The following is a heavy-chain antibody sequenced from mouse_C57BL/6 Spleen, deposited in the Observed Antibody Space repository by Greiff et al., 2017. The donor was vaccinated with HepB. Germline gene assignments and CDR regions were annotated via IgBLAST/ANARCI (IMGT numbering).Heavy chain of an antibody. CDR3: TANWEGDY. Sequence: VQLQQSGAELVRPGASVKLSCTASGFNIKDDYMHWVKQRPEQGLEWIGWIDPENGDTEYASKFQGKATITSDTSSNTAYLQLRSLTSEDTAVYYCTANWEGDYWGQGTTLTVAS. CDR2: IDPENGDT. V-gene: IGHV14-4*01. D-gene: IGHD4-1*02. J-gene: IGHJ2*01. CDR1: GFNIKDDY.